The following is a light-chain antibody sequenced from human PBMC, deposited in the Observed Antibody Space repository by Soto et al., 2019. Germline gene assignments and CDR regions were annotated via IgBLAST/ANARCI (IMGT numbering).Light chain of an antibody. V-gene: IGKV3-20*01. CDR2: GAS. J-gene: IGKJ1*01. Sequence: EIVLTQSPGTLSLSPGERATLSCRASQTVGNNYLDWYQQKPGQAPRLLIYGASSRATVIPDRFSGSGSGTDFTLTISRLEPEDFAVYYCRQSATSPRTFGQGPKVEIK. CDR3: RQSATSPRT. CDR1: QTVGNNY.